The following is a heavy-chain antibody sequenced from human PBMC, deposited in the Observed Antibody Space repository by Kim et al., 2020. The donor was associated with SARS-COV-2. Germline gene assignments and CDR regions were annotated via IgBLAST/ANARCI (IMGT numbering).Heavy chain of an antibody. J-gene: IGHJ6*02. CDR2: FDPEDGET. D-gene: IGHD3-10*01. V-gene: IGHV1-24*01. Sequence: ASVKVSCKVSGYTLTELSMHWVRQAPGKGLEWMGGFDPEDGETIYAQKFQGRVTMTEDTSTDTAYMELSSLRSEDTAVYYCAVRGVIKRYYYYGMDVWGQGTTVTVSS. CDR1: GYTLTELS. CDR3: AVRGVIKRYYYYGMDV.